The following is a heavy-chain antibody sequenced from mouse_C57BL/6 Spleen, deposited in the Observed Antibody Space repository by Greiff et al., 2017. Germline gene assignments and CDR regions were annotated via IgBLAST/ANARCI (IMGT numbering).Heavy chain of an antibody. J-gene: IGHJ2*01. V-gene: IGHV1-76*01. D-gene: IGHD1-1*01. CDR3: AREDYYGSRDYFDY. CDR1: GYTFTDYY. CDR2: IYPGSGNT. Sequence: QVQLQQSGAELVRPGASVKLSCKASGYTFTDYYINWVKQRPGQGLEWIARIYPGSGNTYYNEKFKGKATLTAEKSSSTAYMQLSSLTSEDSAVYFCAREDYYGSRDYFDYWGQGTTLTVSS.